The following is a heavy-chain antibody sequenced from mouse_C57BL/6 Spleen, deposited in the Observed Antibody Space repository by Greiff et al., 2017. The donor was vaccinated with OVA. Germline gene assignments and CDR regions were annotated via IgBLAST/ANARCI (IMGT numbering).Heavy chain of an antibody. CDR2: INPNNGGT. J-gene: IGHJ2*01. Sequence: EVQLQQSGPELVKPGASVKISCKASGYTFTDYYMNWVKQSHGKSLEWIGDINPNNGGTSYNQKFKGKATLTVDKSSSTAYMELRSLTSEDSAVYYCATIYYDYDGVDYWGQGTTLTVSS. V-gene: IGHV1-26*01. CDR3: ATIYYDYDGVDY. D-gene: IGHD2-4*01. CDR1: GYTFTDYY.